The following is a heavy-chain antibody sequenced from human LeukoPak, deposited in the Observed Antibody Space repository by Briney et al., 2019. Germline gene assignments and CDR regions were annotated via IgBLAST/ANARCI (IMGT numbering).Heavy chain of an antibody. V-gene: IGHV4-30-4*08. J-gene: IGHJ4*02. CDR2: ICYSGST. CDR3: AVRYCSTSSCYPYFDY. CDR1: GGSISSVDYY. D-gene: IGHD2-2*01. Sequence: SETLSLTCTVSGGSISSVDYYWSWIRQPPGKGLEWIGYICYSGSTYYNPSLKGRLTISVDTSKNHFSLKLSSVTAADTAVYYCAVRYCSTSSCYPYFDYWGQGTLVTVSS.